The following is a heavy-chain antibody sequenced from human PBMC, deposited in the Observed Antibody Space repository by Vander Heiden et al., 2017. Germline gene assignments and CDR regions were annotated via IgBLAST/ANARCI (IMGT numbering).Heavy chain of an antibody. Sequence: EVQLVESGGGLVKPGGSLRLSCAVSGFTFTKAWMNWVRQAPGKGLEWVGRMKSKAEGGATDYAAPVKGRFTISRDDSENTVYLQMNSLKSEDTAVYYCTTGGSYSAFDIWGQGTMVTVSS. CDR1: GFTFTKAW. CDR2: MKSKAEGGAT. J-gene: IGHJ3*02. CDR3: TTGGSYSAFDI. V-gene: IGHV3-15*07. D-gene: IGHD1-26*01.